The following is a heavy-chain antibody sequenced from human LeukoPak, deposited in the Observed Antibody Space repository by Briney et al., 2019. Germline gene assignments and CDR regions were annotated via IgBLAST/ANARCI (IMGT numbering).Heavy chain of an antibody. J-gene: IGHJ4*02. V-gene: IGHV4-34*01. CDR3: ARGGRITMIVVVRPLDY. Sequence: SETLSLTCAVYGGSFSGYYWSWIRQPPGKGLEWIGEINHSGSTNYNPSLKSRVTISVDTSKNQFSLKLSSVTAADTAVYYCARGGRITMIVVVRPLDYWGQGTLVTVSS. CDR1: GGSFSGYY. CDR2: INHSGST. D-gene: IGHD3-22*01.